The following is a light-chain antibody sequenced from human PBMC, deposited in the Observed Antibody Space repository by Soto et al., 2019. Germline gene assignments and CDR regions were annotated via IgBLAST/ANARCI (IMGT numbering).Light chain of an antibody. CDR3: QTWDTGIRV. Sequence: QAVVTQSPSASASLGASVKLTCTLSSGHNNYAIAWHQQQPEKGPRYLMKINSDGSHSKGDGIPDRFSGSSSGAERYLTISSLQSEDEADYYCQTWDTGIRVFGGGTKLTVL. CDR2: INSDGSH. J-gene: IGLJ3*02. CDR1: SGHNNYA. V-gene: IGLV4-69*01.